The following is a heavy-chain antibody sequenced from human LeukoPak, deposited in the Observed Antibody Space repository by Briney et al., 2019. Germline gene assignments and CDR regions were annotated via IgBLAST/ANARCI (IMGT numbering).Heavy chain of an antibody. Sequence: GGSLRVSCAASGFTFSSYWMSWVRQAPGKGLEWVANIKQDGSEKYYVDSVKGRFTISRDNAENSLYLQMSSLRAEDTAVYYCARDQQWLVPRYYYYGMDVWGQGTTVTVSS. V-gene: IGHV3-7*01. CDR3: ARDQQWLVPRYYYYGMDV. CDR2: IKQDGSEK. J-gene: IGHJ6*02. D-gene: IGHD6-19*01. CDR1: GFTFSSYW.